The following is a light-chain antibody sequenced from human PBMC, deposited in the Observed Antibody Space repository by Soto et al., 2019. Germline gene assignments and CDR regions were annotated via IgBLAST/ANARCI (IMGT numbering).Light chain of an antibody. CDR3: QRYNNGWT. Sequence: DIQMTQSPSSLSASVGDRVTITCRASQGIANYLAWYQQKPGKAPKLLIYAASTLQPGVPSRFSGSGSGTDFTLNINSLQPDDFATYYCQRYNNGWTFGQGTKVEIK. CDR1: QGIANY. J-gene: IGKJ1*01. CDR2: AAS. V-gene: IGKV1-27*01.